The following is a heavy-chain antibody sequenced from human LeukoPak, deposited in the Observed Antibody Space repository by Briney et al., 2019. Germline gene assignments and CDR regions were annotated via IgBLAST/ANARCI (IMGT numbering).Heavy chain of an antibody. Sequence: PSETLSLTCTVSGVSISSGDYYWSWIRQPPGKGLEWIGYIYYSGSTYYNPSLKSRVTISVDTSKNQFSLKLSSVTAADTAVYYCARSSLTGWFDPWGQGTLVTASS. CDR3: ARSSLTGWFDP. CDR2: IYYSGST. D-gene: IGHD2-8*02. CDR1: GVSISSGDYY. V-gene: IGHV4-30-4*01. J-gene: IGHJ5*02.